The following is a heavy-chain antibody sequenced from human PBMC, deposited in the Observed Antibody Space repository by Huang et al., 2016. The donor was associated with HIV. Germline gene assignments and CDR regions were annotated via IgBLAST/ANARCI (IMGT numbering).Heavy chain of an antibody. CDR3: AREFVIFGAPLWPAY. Sequence: QVQLVQSGAEVKKPGASVKVSCKASGYSFTTYALHWVCQAPGHRLEWMGWSNPGNGNTNYSQKCQGRVTITRDTSASTVYMEVSSLTFEDTAVYYCAREFVIFGAPLWPAYWGQGTLISVSS. V-gene: IGHV1-3*01. CDR2: SNPGNGNT. D-gene: IGHD2-21*01. CDR1: GYSFTTYA. J-gene: IGHJ4*02.